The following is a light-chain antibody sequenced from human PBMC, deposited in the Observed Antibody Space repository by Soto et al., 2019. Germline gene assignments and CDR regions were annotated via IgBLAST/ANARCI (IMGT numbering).Light chain of an antibody. CDR3: QSYDSSLSGVV. V-gene: IGLV1-40*01. CDR1: SSNIGAGYD. CDR2: GNS. J-gene: IGLJ2*01. Sequence: QSVLTQPPSVSGAPGQRVTISCTGSSSNIGAGYDVHWYQQLPGTAPKLLIYGNSNRPSGVPDRVSGSKSGTSASLAIAVLQAEDEADYYCQSYDSSLSGVVFGGGTKVTVL.